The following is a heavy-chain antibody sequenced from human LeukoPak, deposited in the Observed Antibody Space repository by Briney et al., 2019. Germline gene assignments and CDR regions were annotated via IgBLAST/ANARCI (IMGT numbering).Heavy chain of an antibody. J-gene: IGHJ4*02. CDR2: FDPEDGET. CDR1: GYTLTELS. CDR3: ARGRLPVYYDDYEAPVDY. D-gene: IGHD4-17*01. Sequence: ASVKVSCKVSGYTLTELSMHWVRQAPGKGLEWMGGFDPEDGETIYAQKFQGRVTMTRDTSISTAYMELSRLRSDDTAVYYCARGRLPVYYDDYEAPVDYWGQGTLVTVSS. V-gene: IGHV1-24*01.